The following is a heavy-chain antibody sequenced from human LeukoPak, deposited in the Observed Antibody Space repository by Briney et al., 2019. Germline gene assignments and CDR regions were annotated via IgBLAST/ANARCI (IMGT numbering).Heavy chain of an antibody. J-gene: IGHJ3*02. Sequence: GGSLRLSCAASTFTFTTDAMSWVRQAPGKGLEWVSVISGSGDKTYYADSVKGRFTISRDNSKNTLYLQMNSLRAEDTAVYYCAKLGYCSSTSCPSGLRADAFDIWGQGTMVTVSS. CDR3: AKLGYCSSTSCPSGLRADAFDI. CDR2: ISGSGDKT. V-gene: IGHV3-23*01. CDR1: TFTFTTDA. D-gene: IGHD2-2*01.